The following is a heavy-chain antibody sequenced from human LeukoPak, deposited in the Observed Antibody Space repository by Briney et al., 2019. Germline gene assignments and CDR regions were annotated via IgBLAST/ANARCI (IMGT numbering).Heavy chain of an antibody. V-gene: IGHV4-59*01. CDR1: GGSISSYY. CDR3: ARQGSGWLIDF. Sequence: SETLSLTCTVSGGSISSYYWSWIRQPPGKGLEWIGCIYYSGTTNYNPSLKSRVTISVDTSKNQFSLKLSSVTAADTAVYYCARQGSGWLIDFWGQGTLVTVSS. D-gene: IGHD6-19*01. CDR2: IYYSGTT. J-gene: IGHJ4*02.